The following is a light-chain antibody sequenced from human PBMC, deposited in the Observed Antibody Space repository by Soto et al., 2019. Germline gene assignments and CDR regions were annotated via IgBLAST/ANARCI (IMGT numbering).Light chain of an antibody. Sequence: IVLTQSPATLALSPGERATLSCRASQSVSSYLAWYQQKPGQAPRLLIYDASNRATGIPARFSGSWSWTDFTLTISSLEPEDLSVYYCQQRSNWPRTFVQGTKVDIK. J-gene: IGKJ1*01. CDR1: QSVSSY. CDR2: DAS. V-gene: IGKV3-11*01. CDR3: QQRSNWPRT.